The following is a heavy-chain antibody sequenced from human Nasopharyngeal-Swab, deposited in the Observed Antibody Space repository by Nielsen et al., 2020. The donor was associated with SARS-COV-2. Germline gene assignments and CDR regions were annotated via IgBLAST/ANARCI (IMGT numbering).Heavy chain of an antibody. J-gene: IGHJ4*02. CDR3: AKDIARGGYYVDY. D-gene: IGHD3-3*01. CDR2: ISGSGGST. Sequence: VRQAPGKGLEWVSAISGSGGSTYYADSVKGRFTISRDNSKNTLYLQMNSLRAEDTAVYHCAKDIARGGYYVDYWGQGTLVTVSS. V-gene: IGHV3-23*01.